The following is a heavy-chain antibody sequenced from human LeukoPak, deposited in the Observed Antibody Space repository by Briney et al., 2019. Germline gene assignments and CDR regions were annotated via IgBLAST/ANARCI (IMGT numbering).Heavy chain of an antibody. CDR3: ARAVLSSSWGVDAFDI. Sequence: GGSLRLSCAGSGFTFNNYPISWVRQTPGKGLEWVSAITGGADSTYYADSVKGRFTISRDNAKNSLYLQMNSLRAEDTAVYYCARAVLSSSWGVDAFDIWGQGTMVTVSS. J-gene: IGHJ3*02. D-gene: IGHD6-6*01. CDR1: GFTFNNYP. CDR2: ITGGADST. V-gene: IGHV3-23*01.